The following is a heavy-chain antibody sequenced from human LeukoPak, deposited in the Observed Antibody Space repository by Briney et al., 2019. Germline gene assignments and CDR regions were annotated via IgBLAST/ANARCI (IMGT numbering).Heavy chain of an antibody. J-gene: IGHJ6*03. V-gene: IGHV4-34*01. CDR2: INHSGST. CDR3: ARGSPSYDSSGYYHGYYYYYYMDV. D-gene: IGHD3-22*01. CDR1: GGSFSGYY. Sequence: PSETMSLTCAAYGGSFSGYYWSWIRQPPGKGLEWIGEINHSGSTNYNPSLKSRVTISVDTSKNQSPLRLSSVTAADTAVYYCARGSPSYDSSGYYHGYYYYYYMDVWGKGTTVTVSS.